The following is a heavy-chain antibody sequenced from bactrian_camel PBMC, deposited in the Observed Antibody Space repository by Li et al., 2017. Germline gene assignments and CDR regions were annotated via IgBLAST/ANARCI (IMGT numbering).Heavy chain of an antibody. Sequence: VQLVESGGALAQPGGSLRLSCAASGDSRFSFNNVWMHWVRQAPGKGLEWVSSIYSDGSNTYYADSVKGRFIISRDNAKNTVYLQMDSLKPEDTAMYYCATDWRGMGWPPHSSDYNYWGQGTQVTVS. CDR1: GDSRFSFNNVW. CDR3: ATDWRGMGWPPHSSDYNY. V-gene: IGHV3S6*01. D-gene: IGHD5*01. J-gene: IGHJ4*01. CDR2: IYSDGSNT.